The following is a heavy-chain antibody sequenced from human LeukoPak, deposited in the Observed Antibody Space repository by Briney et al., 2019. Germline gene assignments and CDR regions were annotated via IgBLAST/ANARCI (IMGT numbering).Heavy chain of an antibody. D-gene: IGHD3-22*01. J-gene: IGHJ6*03. CDR3: AKDGGGYYPSYYYYMDV. Sequence: GGSLRLSCAASGFTFSSYAMHWVRQAPGRGLEWVSGISGSGGNTYYADCVKGRFTISRDNSKNTLYLQMNSLRAEDTAVYYCAKDGGGYYPSYYYYMDVWGKGATVTISS. CDR1: GFTFSSYA. CDR2: ISGSGGNT. V-gene: IGHV3-23*01.